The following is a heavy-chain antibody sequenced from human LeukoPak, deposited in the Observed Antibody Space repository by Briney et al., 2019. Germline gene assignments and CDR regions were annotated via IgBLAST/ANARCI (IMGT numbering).Heavy chain of an antibody. D-gene: IGHD1-26*01. CDR1: GYTFTSHG. V-gene: IGHV1-18*01. J-gene: IGHJ6*03. CDR2: ISAYNGNT. Sequence: ASVKVSCKASGYTFTSHGISWVRQAPGQGLEWMGWISAYNGNTNYAQKLQGRVTMTTDTSTSTAYMELRSLRSDDTAVYYCAAGATTYYYYYYMDVWGKGTTVTVSS. CDR3: AAGATTYYYYYYMDV.